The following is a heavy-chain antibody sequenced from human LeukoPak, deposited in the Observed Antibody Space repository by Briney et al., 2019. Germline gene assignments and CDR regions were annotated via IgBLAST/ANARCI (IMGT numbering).Heavy chain of an antibody. CDR1: GGTFSSYA. D-gene: IGHD4-11*01. CDR3: ARRDFRPYSNDARPGGFDY. V-gene: IGHV1-69*05. J-gene: IGHJ4*02. Sequence: ASVKVSCKASGGTFSSYAISWVRQAPGQGLEWMGGIIPIFGTANYAQKFQGRVTITTDESTSTAYMELSSLRSEDTAVYYCARRDFRPYSNDARPGGFDYWGQGTLVTVSS. CDR2: IIPIFGTA.